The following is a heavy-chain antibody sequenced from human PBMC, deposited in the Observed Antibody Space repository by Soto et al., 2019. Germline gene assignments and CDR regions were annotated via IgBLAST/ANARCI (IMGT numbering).Heavy chain of an antibody. CDR1: GFSLSTSGVG. D-gene: IGHD1-20*01. V-gene: IGHV2-5*02. CDR3: AHRRSGLNLFDY. Sequence: QITLKESGPTLVKPTQTLTLTCSFSGFSLSTSGVGVGWIRHPPGQSLEWLALLFWDDGKRYSPSLKSRVTISKDTSKNPVVLTTPNMDPVDPATYYCAHRRSGLNLFDYWCQGTLVTVSS. J-gene: IGHJ4*02. CDR2: LFWDDGK.